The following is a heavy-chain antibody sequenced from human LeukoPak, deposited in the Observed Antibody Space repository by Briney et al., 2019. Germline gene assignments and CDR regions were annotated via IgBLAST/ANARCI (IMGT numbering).Heavy chain of an antibody. J-gene: IGHJ6*02. CDR3: ARDADYGGNQNYYYGMDV. CDR2: IIPILGIA. V-gene: IGHV1-69*04. Sequence: SVKVSCKASGGTFSSYAISWVRQAPGQGLEWMGRIIPILGIANYAQKFQGRVTITADKSTSTAYMELSSLRSEDTAVYYCARDADYGGNQNYYYGMDVWGQGTTVTVSS. D-gene: IGHD4-23*01. CDR1: GGTFSSYA.